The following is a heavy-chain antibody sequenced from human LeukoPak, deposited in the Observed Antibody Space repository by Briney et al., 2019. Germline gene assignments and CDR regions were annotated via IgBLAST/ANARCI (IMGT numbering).Heavy chain of an antibody. CDR1: EFTFSNYW. V-gene: IGHV3-23*01. Sequence: GGSLRLSCTASEFTFSNYWMHWVRQAPGKGLEWVSAISGSGGSTYYADSVKGRFTISRDNSKNTLYLQMNSLRAEDTAVYYCAKESPNRLGYCSSTSCQGAFDYWGQGTLVTVSS. CDR3: AKESPNRLGYCSSTSCQGAFDY. J-gene: IGHJ4*02. CDR2: ISGSGGST. D-gene: IGHD2-2*01.